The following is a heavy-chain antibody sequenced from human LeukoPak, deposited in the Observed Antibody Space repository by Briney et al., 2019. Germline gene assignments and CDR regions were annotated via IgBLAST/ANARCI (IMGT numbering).Heavy chain of an antibody. V-gene: IGHV1-2*02. CDR1: GYTFTGYY. CDR3: ARERRRLVGFDP. J-gene: IGHJ5*02. Sequence: ASVTVSCKASGYTFTGYYMHWVRQAPGQGVEWMGWIKPNSGGTKYAQKFQGRVTITRDTSISTAYMELSRLTSDDTAVYYCARERRRLVGFDPWGQGTLVTVSS. CDR2: IKPNSGGT.